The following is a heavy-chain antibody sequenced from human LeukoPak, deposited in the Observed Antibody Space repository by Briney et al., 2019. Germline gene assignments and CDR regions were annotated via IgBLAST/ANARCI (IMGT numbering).Heavy chain of an antibody. CDR3: AKGIYSSSSYYYYYGMDV. D-gene: IGHD6-6*01. CDR2: ISCSGGST. Sequence: GGSLRLSCAASGFTFSSYAMSWVRQAPGKGLEWVSAISCSGGSTYYADSVKGRFTISRDNSKNTLYLQMNSLRAEDTAVYYCAKGIYSSSSYYYYYGMDVWGQGTTVTVSS. V-gene: IGHV3-23*01. CDR1: GFTFSSYA. J-gene: IGHJ6*02.